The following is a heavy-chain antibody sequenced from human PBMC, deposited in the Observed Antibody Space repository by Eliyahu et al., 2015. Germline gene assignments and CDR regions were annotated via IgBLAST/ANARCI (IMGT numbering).Heavy chain of an antibody. D-gene: IGHD3-22*01. CDR2: IYYSGGT. Sequence: QLQLQESGPGLVKPSETLSLTCTVSGGSISSSSYXWGWIRQPPGKGLEWIGSIYYSGGTYYNPSLKSRVTISVDTSKNQFSLKLSSVTAADTAVYYCARHLSPDSSGPLDYWGQGTLVTVSS. CDR3: ARHLSPDSSGPLDY. J-gene: IGHJ4*02. CDR1: GGSISSSSYX. V-gene: IGHV4-39*01.